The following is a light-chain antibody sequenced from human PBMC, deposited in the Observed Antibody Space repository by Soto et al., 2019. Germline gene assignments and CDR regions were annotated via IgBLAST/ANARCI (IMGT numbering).Light chain of an antibody. V-gene: IGKV3-15*01. Sequence: EIVMTQSPATLSVSPGERATLSCRASQSVSSNLAWYQLKPGQAPRLLIYGASARATGIPARFSGSGSGTEFTLTMRSLQSEDVAIYFCPHQNNWPLTFGPGTKGDIK. CDR1: QSVSSN. CDR3: PHQNNWPLT. CDR2: GAS. J-gene: IGKJ3*01.